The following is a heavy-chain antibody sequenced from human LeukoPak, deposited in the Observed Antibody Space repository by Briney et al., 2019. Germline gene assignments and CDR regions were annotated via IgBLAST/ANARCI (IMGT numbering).Heavy chain of an antibody. V-gene: IGHV3-23*01. Sequence: GGSLRLSCAASGFTFNSYAMSWVRQAPGKGLEWVSAISGSGGSTYYADSVKGRFTISRDNSKNTLYLQMNSLRAEDTAVYYCAKDLIRGYSYGYIDYWGQGTLVTVSS. CDR1: GFTFNSYA. CDR2: ISGSGGST. J-gene: IGHJ4*02. D-gene: IGHD5-18*01. CDR3: AKDLIRGYSYGYIDY.